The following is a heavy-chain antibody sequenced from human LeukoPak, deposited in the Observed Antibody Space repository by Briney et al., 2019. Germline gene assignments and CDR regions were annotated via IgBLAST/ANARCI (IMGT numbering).Heavy chain of an antibody. Sequence: ASVKVSCKASGYTFTGYYMHWVRQAPGQGLEWMGWISAYNGNTNYAQKLQGRVTMTTDTSTSTAYMELRSLRSDDTAVYYCARGSGIVVVPAAIYWFDPWGQGTLVTVSS. J-gene: IGHJ5*02. CDR3: ARGSGIVVVPAAIYWFDP. D-gene: IGHD2-2*01. CDR1: GYTFTGYY. V-gene: IGHV1-18*04. CDR2: ISAYNGNT.